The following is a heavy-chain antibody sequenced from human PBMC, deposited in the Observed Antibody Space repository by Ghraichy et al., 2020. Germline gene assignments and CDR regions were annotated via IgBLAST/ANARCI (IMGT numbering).Heavy chain of an antibody. D-gene: IGHD2-2*01. J-gene: IGHJ1*01. CDR1: GGTFSSYA. Sequence: SVKVSCKASGGTFSSYAISWVRQAPGQGLEWMGGIIPIFGTANYAQKFQGRVTITADESTSTAYMELSSLRSEDTAVYYCARGRGYCSSTSCQPAPAEYFQHWGQGTLVTVSS. CDR2: IIPIFGTA. V-gene: IGHV1-69*13. CDR3: ARGRGYCSSTSCQPAPAEYFQH.